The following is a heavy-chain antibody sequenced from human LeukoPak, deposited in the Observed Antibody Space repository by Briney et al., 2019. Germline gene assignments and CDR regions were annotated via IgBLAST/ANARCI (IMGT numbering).Heavy chain of an antibody. J-gene: IGHJ5*02. CDR1: GYTFTSYD. CDR2: MNPNSGNT. D-gene: IGHD6-13*01. V-gene: IGHV1-8*01. Sequence: ATVKVSCKASGYTFTSYDINWVRQATGQGLEWMGWMNPNSGNTGYAQKFQGRVTMTRNTSISTAYMELSSLRSEDTAVYYCARLPGSSWYSYWFDPWGHGTLVTVSS. CDR3: ARLPGSSWYSYWFDP.